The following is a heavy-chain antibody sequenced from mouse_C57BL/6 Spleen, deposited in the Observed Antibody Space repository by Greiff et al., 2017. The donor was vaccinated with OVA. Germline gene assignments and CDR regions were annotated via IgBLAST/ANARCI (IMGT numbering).Heavy chain of an antibody. Sequence: VQLVESGAELVKPGASVKLSCKASGYTFTSYWMQWVKQRPGQGLEWIGEIDPSDSYTNYNQKFKGKATLTLDTSSSTAYMQLSSLTSADSAVYYCARRPHGSRRNYFDYWGQGTTLTVSS. D-gene: IGHD1-1*01. V-gene: IGHV1-50*01. CDR3: ARRPHGSRRNYFDY. J-gene: IGHJ2*01. CDR1: GYTFTSYW. CDR2: IDPSDSYT.